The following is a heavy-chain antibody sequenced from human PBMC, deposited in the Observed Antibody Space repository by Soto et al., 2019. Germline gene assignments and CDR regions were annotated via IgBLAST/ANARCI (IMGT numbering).Heavy chain of an antibody. Sequence: QVQLVQSGAEVKKPGSSVKVSCKASGGTFSDYAINWVRQAPGQGLEWMGGSIPTFGTASYAQKFQGRVTITADESTNTAYMELSNLRSEDKAVYYCARGRGLGAAYRGFDPWGQGTLVTVSS. V-gene: IGHV1-69*01. CDR3: ARGRGLGAAYRGFDP. CDR1: GGTFSDYA. J-gene: IGHJ5*02. D-gene: IGHD4-4*01. CDR2: SIPTFGTA.